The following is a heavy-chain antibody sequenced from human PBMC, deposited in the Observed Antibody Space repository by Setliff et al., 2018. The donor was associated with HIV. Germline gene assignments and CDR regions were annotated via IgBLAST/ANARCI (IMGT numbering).Heavy chain of an antibody. CDR1: GFTFTDYW. CDR2: IQNGGSDA. CDR3: GVSGGSSPGY. J-gene: IGHJ4*02. V-gene: IGHV3-74*01. Sequence: GGSLRLSCAASGFTFTDYWMHWVRQAPGKGPEWVSYIQNGGSDANYAESVKGRFTISRDNAKNTHYLQMTSLRPEDTAVYYCGVSGGSSPGYWGQGTLVTV. D-gene: IGHD2-15*01.